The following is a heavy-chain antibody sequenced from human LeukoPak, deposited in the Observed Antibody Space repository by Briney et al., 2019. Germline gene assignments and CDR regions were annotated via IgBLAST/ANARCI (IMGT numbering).Heavy chain of an antibody. Sequence: PGGSLRLSCAASGFTFNTYDMSWVRQAPGKGLEWVSSISTSGGSTYYADSVKGRFTISRDNSKNTLYLQMNSPRAEDTAVYYCAKGRTSGYYAHFDQWGQGTQVTVSS. CDR2: ISTSGGST. D-gene: IGHD3-22*01. CDR1: GFTFNTYD. CDR3: AKGRTSGYYAHFDQ. J-gene: IGHJ4*02. V-gene: IGHV3-23*01.